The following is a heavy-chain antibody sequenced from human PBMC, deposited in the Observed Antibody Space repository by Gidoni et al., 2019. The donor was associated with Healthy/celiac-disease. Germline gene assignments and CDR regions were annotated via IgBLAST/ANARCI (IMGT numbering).Heavy chain of an antibody. Sequence: QVQLQESGPGLVKPSETLSLTCTFSGGSISSYYWRWIRQPPGKGLEWIGYIYYSGSTNYTPSLKSRVTISVDTSKNQFSLKLSSVTAADTAVYYCATYGDYVEGVATGYFDLWGRGTLVTVSS. V-gene: IGHV4-59*08. CDR3: ATYGDYVEGVATGYFDL. J-gene: IGHJ2*01. CDR2: IYYSGST. D-gene: IGHD4-17*01. CDR1: GGSISSYY.